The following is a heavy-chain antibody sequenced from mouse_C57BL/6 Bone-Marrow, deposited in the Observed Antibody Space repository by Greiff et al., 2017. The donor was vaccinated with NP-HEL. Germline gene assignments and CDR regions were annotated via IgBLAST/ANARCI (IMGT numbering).Heavy chain of an antibody. CDR2: INPYNGGT. CDR1: GYTFTDYY. J-gene: IGHJ1*03. D-gene: IGHD1-1*01. CDR3: ARGGYYYGSYWYFDV. Sequence: LVKPGASVKMSCKASGYTFTDYYMNWVKQSHGKSLEWIGVINPYNGGTSYNQKFKGKATLTVDKSSSTAYMELNSLTSEDSAVYYCARGGYYYGSYWYFDVWGTGTTVTVSS. V-gene: IGHV1-19*01.